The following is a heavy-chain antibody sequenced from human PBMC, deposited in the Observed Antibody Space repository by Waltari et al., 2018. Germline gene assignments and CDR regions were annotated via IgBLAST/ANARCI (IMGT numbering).Heavy chain of an antibody. CDR2: SDPGNART. D-gene: IGHD4-17*01. CDR3: ARPIADYGDSGDY. J-gene: IGHJ4*02. CDR1: GYSFTRYW. Sequence: EVQLVQSGAEVKKPGESLKISCKGSGYSFTRYWIGWVRQMPGKGLEWMGSSDPGNARTGHSPSVQGQVTISADKSISTAYLQWSSLKASDTAMYYCARPIADYGDSGDYWGQGTLVTVSS. V-gene: IGHV5-51*01.